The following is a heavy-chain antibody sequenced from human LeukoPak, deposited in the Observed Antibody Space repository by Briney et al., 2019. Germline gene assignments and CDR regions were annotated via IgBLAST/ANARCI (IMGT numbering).Heavy chain of an antibody. J-gene: IGHJ4*02. CDR1: VDSLSSVY. CDR2: IYYTGST. D-gene: IGHD6-6*01. V-gene: IGHV4-59*08. Sequence: SETLSLTCSVSVDSLSSVYWSWIRQPPGKGLEWIGYIYYTGSTNYNPSLKSRVTMFVDMSKNQSSLRLSSVTAADTAVYYFARHRAYSSSSPFDYWGQGTLVTVSS. CDR3: ARHRAYSSSSPFDY.